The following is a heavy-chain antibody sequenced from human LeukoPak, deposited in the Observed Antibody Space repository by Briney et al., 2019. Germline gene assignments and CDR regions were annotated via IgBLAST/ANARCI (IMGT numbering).Heavy chain of an antibody. D-gene: IGHD3-10*01. J-gene: IGHJ4*02. CDR2: IYHSGST. V-gene: IGHV4-38-2*02. CDR3: ARDSGRDRRGFDY. Sequence: SETLSLTCTVSGYSISSGYYWGWIRQPPGKGPEWIGSIYHSGSTYYNPSLKSRVTISVDTSKNQFSLKLSSVTAADTAVYYCARDSGRDRRGFDYWGQGTLVTVSS. CDR1: GYSISSGYY.